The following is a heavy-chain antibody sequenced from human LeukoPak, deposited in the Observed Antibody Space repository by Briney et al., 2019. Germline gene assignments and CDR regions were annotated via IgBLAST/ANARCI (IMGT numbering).Heavy chain of an antibody. V-gene: IGHV4-59*01. J-gene: IGHJ4*02. CDR3: ARGLELAGFDY. Sequence: PSETLSLTCTVSVGSLSSYYWSWIRQPPGKGLEWVGYIYYSGSTNYNPSLKSRVTISVDTSKNQYSLKLSSVTAADTAGYYCARGLELAGFDYWGQGTLDTVSS. D-gene: IGHD1-7*01. CDR1: VGSLSSYY. CDR2: IYYSGST.